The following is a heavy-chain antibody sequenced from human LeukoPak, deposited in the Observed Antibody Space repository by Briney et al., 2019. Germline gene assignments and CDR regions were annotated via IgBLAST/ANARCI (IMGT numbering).Heavy chain of an antibody. D-gene: IGHD2-2*02. J-gene: IGHJ5*02. Sequence: TGGSLRLSCAASGFTFSSYWMSWVRQAPGKGLGWVANIKQDGSEKYYVDSVKGRFTISRDNAKNSLYLQMSRLRAEDTAVYYCARDRVVPAAILGWFDPWGQGTLVTVSS. V-gene: IGHV3-7*01. CDR2: IKQDGSEK. CDR1: GFTFSSYW. CDR3: ARDRVVPAAILGWFDP.